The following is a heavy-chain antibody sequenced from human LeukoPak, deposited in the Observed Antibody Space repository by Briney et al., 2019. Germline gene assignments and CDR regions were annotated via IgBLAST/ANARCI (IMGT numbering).Heavy chain of an antibody. V-gene: IGHV3-23*01. CDR1: GITLSNYG. CDR2: ISDSGGST. Sequence: PGGSLRLSCAVSGITLSNYGMSWVRQAPGKGLEWVAGISDSGGSTNYADSVKGRFTIPRDSPRNTLYLQMTSLRAEDTAVYFCAKRGVVIRVILVGFHKEAYYFDSWGQGALVTVSS. D-gene: IGHD3-22*01. CDR3: AKRGVVIRVILVGFHKEAYYFDS. J-gene: IGHJ4*02.